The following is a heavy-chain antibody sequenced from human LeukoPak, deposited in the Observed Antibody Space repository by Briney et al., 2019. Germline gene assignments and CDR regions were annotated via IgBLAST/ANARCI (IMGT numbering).Heavy chain of an antibody. CDR3: AKARDYYDSSGFFDY. CDR1: GFTFSSYA. D-gene: IGHD3-22*01. Sequence: GGSLRLSCAASGFTFSSYAMSWVRQVPGKGLEWVSAISGSGGSTYYADSVKGRFTISRDNSKNTLYLQMNSLRAEDTAVYYCAKARDYYDSSGFFDYWGQGTLVTVSS. CDR2: ISGSGGST. J-gene: IGHJ4*02. V-gene: IGHV3-23*01.